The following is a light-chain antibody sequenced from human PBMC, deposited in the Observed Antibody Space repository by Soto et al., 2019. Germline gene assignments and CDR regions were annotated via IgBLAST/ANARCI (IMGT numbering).Light chain of an antibody. J-gene: IGKJ3*01. CDR3: QQYETFSGT. Sequence: DIQMTQSPSTLSACVGDRVTITCRASQSISSWLAWYQQKPGKAPKLLIYDASSLESGVPSRFSGSGSGTEFTLTISSLQPDDFATYYCQQYETFSGTFGPGTKVHIK. CDR2: DAS. CDR1: QSISSW. V-gene: IGKV1-5*01.